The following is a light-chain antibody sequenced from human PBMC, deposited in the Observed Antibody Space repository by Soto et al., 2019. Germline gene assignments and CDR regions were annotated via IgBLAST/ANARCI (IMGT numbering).Light chain of an antibody. Sequence: QSALTQPPSASGSPGQSVTISCTGTSSDVGCYNYVSWYQQHPGKAPTLMIYEVSKRPSGVPDRFSGSKSGNTASLTVSGLQAEEEADYYCSSYAGSNNLVFGGGTKLTV. V-gene: IGLV2-8*01. J-gene: IGLJ3*02. CDR2: EVS. CDR3: SSYAGSNNLV. CDR1: SSDVGCYNY.